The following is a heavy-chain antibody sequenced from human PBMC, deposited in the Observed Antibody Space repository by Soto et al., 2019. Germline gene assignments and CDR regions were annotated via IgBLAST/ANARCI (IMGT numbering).Heavy chain of an antibody. CDR1: GYTFTGHY. J-gene: IGHJ4*02. D-gene: IGHD4-17*01. V-gene: IGHV1-2*02. Sequence: QVQLVQSGAEVKKPGASVKVSCKASGYTFTGHYMHWVRQAPGQGLEWMGWINPNSVGTNYAQKFQGRVTMTRDTSISTAYMELSRLRSDDTAVYYCARSLTTLTTLLDYWGQGTLVTVSS. CDR3: ARSLTTLTTLLDY. CDR2: INPNSVGT.